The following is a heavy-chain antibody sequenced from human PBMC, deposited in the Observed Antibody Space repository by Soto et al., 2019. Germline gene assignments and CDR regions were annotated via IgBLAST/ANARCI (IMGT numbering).Heavy chain of an antibody. CDR3: ARDLETTPDAFDI. CDR2: ISGSGGST. CDR1: GFTFSSSA. Sequence: PGRSLRLSCAASGFTFSSSAMSWVRQAPGKGLEWVSAISGSGGSTYYADSVKGRFTISRDNSKNTLYLQMNSLRAEDTAVYYCARDLETTPDAFDIWGQGKMVTVSS. J-gene: IGHJ3*02. V-gene: IGHV3-23*01. D-gene: IGHD4-17*01.